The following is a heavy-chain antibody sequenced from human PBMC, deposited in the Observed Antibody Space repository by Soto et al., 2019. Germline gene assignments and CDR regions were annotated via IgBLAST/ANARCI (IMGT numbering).Heavy chain of an antibody. V-gene: IGHV2-5*02. D-gene: IGHD4-17*01. Sequence: QITLKESGPTLVKPTQTLTLTCTFSGFSLSTSGVGVGWIRQPPGKALEWLAVIYWDDSYHYSPSLRSRLTITKDTPKNQVVLTMTNMDPVDTATYSCAHKGYGDYPLDYWGQGTLVTVSS. CDR1: GFSLSTSGVG. J-gene: IGHJ4*02. CDR2: IYWDDSY. CDR3: AHKGYGDYPLDY.